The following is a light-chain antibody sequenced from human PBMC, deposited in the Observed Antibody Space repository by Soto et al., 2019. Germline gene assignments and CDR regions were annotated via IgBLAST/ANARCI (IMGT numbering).Light chain of an antibody. CDR1: SNDLGGYNY. J-gene: IGLJ2*01. CDR3: SSYGGSDNLI. CDR2: EVR. Sequence: QSVLTQPPSASGSPGQSVTISCTGSSNDLGGYNYVSWYQHHPGKAPKLIIYEVRERPSGVPDRFSGSKSGNTASLTVSGLQAEDEAEYYCSSYGGSDNLIFGGGTKLTVL. V-gene: IGLV2-8*01.